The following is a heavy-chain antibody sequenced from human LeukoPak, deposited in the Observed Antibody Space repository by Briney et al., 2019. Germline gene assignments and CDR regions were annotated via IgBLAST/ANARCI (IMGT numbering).Heavy chain of an antibody. Sequence: GGSLRLSCAASGFTFSNYWMHWVRQAPGKGLVWVSRINSDGSTTNYADSVEGRFTISRDNAKNTLYLQMNSLRAEDTAVYYCARAKSDMVRGVIYYWGQGTLVTVSS. V-gene: IGHV3-74*01. CDR3: ARAKSDMVRGVIYY. CDR1: GFTFSNYW. J-gene: IGHJ4*02. CDR2: INSDGSTT. D-gene: IGHD3-10*01.